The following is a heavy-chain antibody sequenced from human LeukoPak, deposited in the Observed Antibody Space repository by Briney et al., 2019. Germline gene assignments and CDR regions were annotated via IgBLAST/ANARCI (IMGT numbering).Heavy chain of an antibody. Sequence: SETLSLTCTVSGGSISTNTYYWGWIRQPPGKGLEWIGTIYYSGTTYYNPSLKSRVTISVDTSKNQFSLKLSSVTAADTAVYYCARGKRGKGLKTYYYDSSGYWPIDYWGQGTLVTVSS. CDR3: ARGKRGKGLKTYYYDSSGYWPIDY. CDR1: GGSISTNTYY. CDR2: IYYSGTT. D-gene: IGHD3-22*01. J-gene: IGHJ4*02. V-gene: IGHV4-39*01.